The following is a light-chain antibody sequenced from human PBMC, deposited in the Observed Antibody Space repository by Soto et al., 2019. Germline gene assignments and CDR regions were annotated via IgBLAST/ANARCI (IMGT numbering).Light chain of an antibody. CDR2: GAS. CDR1: QSVSSSY. J-gene: IGKJ3*01. Sequence: EIVLTQSPGTLSLSPGERATLSCRASQSVSSSYLAWYQHKPGQPPRLLIYGASSRATGIPGRFSGSGSGKDFTLTISRLEPEDFAVYYCQQYGSSSLTFGPGTKVDFK. V-gene: IGKV3-20*01. CDR3: QQYGSSSLT.